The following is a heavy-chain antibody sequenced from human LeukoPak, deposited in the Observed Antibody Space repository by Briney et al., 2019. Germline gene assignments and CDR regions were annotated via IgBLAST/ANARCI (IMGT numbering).Heavy chain of an antibody. CDR2: IYYSGST. CDR3: ATLGEYYDSSGYYYN. V-gene: IGHV4-30-4*01. J-gene: IGHJ4*02. CDR1: GGSISSGDYY. Sequence: SETLSLTCTVSGGSISSGDYYWSWIRQPPGKGLEWIGYIYYSGSTYYNPSLKSRVTISVDSSKNQFSLKLTSVTAADTAVYYCATLGEYYDSSGYYYNWGQGTLVTVSS. D-gene: IGHD3-22*01.